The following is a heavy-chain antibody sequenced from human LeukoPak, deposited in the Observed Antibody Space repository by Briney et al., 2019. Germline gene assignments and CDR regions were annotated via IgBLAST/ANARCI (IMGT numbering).Heavy chain of an antibody. J-gene: IGHJ2*01. CDR3: AKDGYYSSANHFARLHFDL. CDR2: ISGDVQTT. CDR1: GFTFSTHA. V-gene: IGHV3-23*01. Sequence: GGSLRLSCEASGFTFSTHAMNWIRQTPGKGLEWLSVISGDVQTTTYASSVKGRFTISRDNSKNTLYLEMNSLRVEDTAIYYCAKDGYYSSANHFARLHFDLWGRGTRVTVSS. D-gene: IGHD3-3*01.